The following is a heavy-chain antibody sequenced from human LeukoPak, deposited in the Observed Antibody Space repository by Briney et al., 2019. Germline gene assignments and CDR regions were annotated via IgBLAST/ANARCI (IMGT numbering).Heavy chain of an antibody. J-gene: IGHJ4*02. Sequence: PGGSLRLSCAASGFTFSDYSMHWVRQAPGKGLEWVAVISYDGKKIFYAESVKGRFTISRHNSKNTLYLQMNSLRAEDTAVYYCARLYGTFLEWSPYFDYWGQGTLVTVSS. CDR3: ARLYGTFLEWSPYFDY. V-gene: IGHV3-30*14. CDR2: ISYDGKKI. D-gene: IGHD3-3*02. CDR1: GFTFSDYS.